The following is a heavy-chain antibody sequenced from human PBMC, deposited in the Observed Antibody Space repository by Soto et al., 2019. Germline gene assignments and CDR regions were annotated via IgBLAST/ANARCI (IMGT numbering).Heavy chain of an antibody. J-gene: IGHJ6*02. D-gene: IGHD4-17*01. CDR1: GFTVSSNY. Sequence: PGGSLRLSCAASGFTVSSNYMSWVRQAPGKGPEWVSVIYSGGSTYYADSVKGRFTISRDNAKNSLYLQMNSLRAEDTALYYCAKDIAYGVYYGMDVWGQGTTVTVSS. CDR2: IYSGGST. CDR3: AKDIAYGVYYGMDV. V-gene: IGHV3-53*05.